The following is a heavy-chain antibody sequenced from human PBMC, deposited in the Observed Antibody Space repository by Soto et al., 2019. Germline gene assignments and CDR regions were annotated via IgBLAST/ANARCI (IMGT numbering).Heavy chain of an antibody. D-gene: IGHD3-22*01. J-gene: IGHJ4*02. CDR1: GYTFTSYG. CDR2: NSAYNGNT. CDR3: ARDTAYYDSSDGPVY. V-gene: IGHV1-18*01. Sequence: QVQLVQSGAEVKKPGASVKVSCKASGYTFTSYGISWVRQAPGQGLEWMGWNSAYNGNTNYAQKLQGRVTMTTDTSTSTAYMELRSLRSDDTAVYYCARDTAYYDSSDGPVYWGQGTLVTVSS.